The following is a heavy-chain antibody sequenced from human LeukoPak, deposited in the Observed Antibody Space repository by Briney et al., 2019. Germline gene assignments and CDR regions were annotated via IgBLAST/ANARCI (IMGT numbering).Heavy chain of an antibody. CDR1: GDSVSSNSAA. CDR2: TYYRSKWYS. D-gene: IGHD3-10*01. CDR3: ARMVGLVSDY. J-gene: IGHJ4*02. Sequence: SQTLSLACAISGDSVSSNSAAWNWIRQSPSRGLEWLGRTYYRSKWYSYYAPSVKSRITINPDTSKNQFSLQLKSVTPEDTAVYYCARMVGLVSDYWGQGTLVTVSS. V-gene: IGHV6-1*01.